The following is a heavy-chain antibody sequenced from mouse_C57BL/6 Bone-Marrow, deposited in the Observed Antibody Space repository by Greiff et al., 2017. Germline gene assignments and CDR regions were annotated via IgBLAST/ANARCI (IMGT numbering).Heavy chain of an antibody. J-gene: IGHJ3*01. CDR2: IYPGSGNT. CDR1: GYSFTSYY. CDR3: ARSFLFAY. Sequence: VKVVESGPELVKPGASVKISCKASGYSFTSYYIHWVKQRPGQGLEWIGWIYPGSGNTKYNEKFKGKATLTADTSSSTAYMQLSSLTSEDSAVYYCARSFLFAYWGQGTLVTVSA. V-gene: IGHV1-66*01.